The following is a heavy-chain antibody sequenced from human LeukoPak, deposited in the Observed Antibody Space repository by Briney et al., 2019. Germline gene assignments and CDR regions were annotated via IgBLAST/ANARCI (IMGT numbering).Heavy chain of an antibody. D-gene: IGHD3/OR15-3a*01. CDR2: FGGSGAGP. J-gene: IGHJ4*02. CDR1: RFTYVSYA. Sequence: GGTLRLSCEASRFTYVSYAMTWVRQAPGKGLEWVSSFGGSGAGPYYADSVKGRFTVSADNAKNTVYLQMNSLRAEDPAVYYCAFIPVGGLVISHSDYWGQGPRVTVSS. V-gene: IGHV3-23*01. CDR3: AFIPVGGLVISHSDY.